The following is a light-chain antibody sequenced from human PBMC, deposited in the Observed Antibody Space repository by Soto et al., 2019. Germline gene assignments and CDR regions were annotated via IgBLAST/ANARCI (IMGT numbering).Light chain of an antibody. Sequence: SCELTQPPSVSVAPGKTARITCGGNNIGSKSVHWYQQKPGQAPVLVIYYDSDRPSGIPERFSGSNSGNTATLTISRVEAGDEADYYCQVWDSSSDLGVLGTGTKLTVL. CDR2: YDS. CDR3: QVWDSSSDLGV. V-gene: IGLV3-21*04. CDR1: NIGSKS. J-gene: IGLJ1*01.